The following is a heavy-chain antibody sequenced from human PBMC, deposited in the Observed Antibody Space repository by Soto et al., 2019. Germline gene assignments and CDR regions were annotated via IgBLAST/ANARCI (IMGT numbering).Heavy chain of an antibody. CDR3: ASHSSLRGYCISTSCYGYYYGMDV. CDR2: IIPIFGTA. J-gene: IGHJ6*02. CDR1: GGTFSSYA. D-gene: IGHD2-2*01. V-gene: IGHV1-69*12. Sequence: QVQLVQSGAEVKKPGSSVKVSCKASGGTFSSYAISWVRQAPGQGLEWMGGIIPIFGTADYAQKFQGRVTMTADESTSTASMELSSLRSEDTAVYYCASHSSLRGYCISTSCYGYYYGMDVWGQGTTVTVSS.